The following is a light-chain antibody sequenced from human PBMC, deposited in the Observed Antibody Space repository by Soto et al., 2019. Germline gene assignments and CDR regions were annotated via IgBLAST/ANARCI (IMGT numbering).Light chain of an antibody. Sequence: QSALTQPASVSGSPGQSITISCTGTSSDVGTYNYVSWYQHRPGKAPKLMIYDVSYRRSGVSNRFSGSKSANTASLTISGLQAEDEADYYCSSYTTSNTQVFGGGTKLTVL. V-gene: IGLV2-14*01. CDR3: SSYTTSNTQV. CDR1: SSDVGTYNY. J-gene: IGLJ3*02. CDR2: DVS.